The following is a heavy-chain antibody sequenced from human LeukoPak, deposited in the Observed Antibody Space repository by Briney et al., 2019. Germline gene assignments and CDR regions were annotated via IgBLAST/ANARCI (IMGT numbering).Heavy chain of an antibody. Sequence: PGRSLRLSCAASGFTFSSFDMHWVRQAPGKGLEWVAVIWYDGSNKYYADSVKGRSTISRDNSKNTLYLQMNSLRAEDTAVYYCARDSFGLQDSWGQGTLVTVSS. CDR3: ARDSFGLQDS. J-gene: IGHJ4*02. CDR1: GFTFSSFD. V-gene: IGHV3-33*01. D-gene: IGHD3-10*01. CDR2: IWYDGSNK.